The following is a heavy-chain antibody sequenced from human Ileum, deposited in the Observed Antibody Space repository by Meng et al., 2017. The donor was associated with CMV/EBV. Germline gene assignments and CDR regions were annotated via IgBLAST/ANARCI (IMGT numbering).Heavy chain of an antibody. J-gene: IGHJ4*02. CDR3: GGFTMARGIGV. V-gene: IGHV3-7*01. Sequence: GESLKISCAASGFSFSSYWMTWVRQAPGKGLEWVANIKQDGSMKQYVDSVEGRFTISRDNTKNSLYLQMNSLRGEDTAVYYCGGFTMARGIGVWGQGTLVTVSS. CDR1: GFSFSSYW. D-gene: IGHD3-10*01. CDR2: IKQDGSMK.